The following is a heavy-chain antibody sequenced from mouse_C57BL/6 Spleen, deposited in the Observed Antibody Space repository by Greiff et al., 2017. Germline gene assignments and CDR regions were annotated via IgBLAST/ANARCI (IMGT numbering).Heavy chain of an antibody. CDR2: IYPNSGST. D-gene: IGHD1-1*01. CDR1: GYTFTSYW. Sequence: VQLQQPGAELVKPGASVKLSCKASGYTFTSYWMHWVKQRPGQGLEWIGMIYPNSGSTNYNEKFNSKATLTVDKSSSTAYMQISSLTSEDSAVFYYASEWPLLRSSGYFDYWGQGTTLTFSS. J-gene: IGHJ2*01. V-gene: IGHV1-64*01. CDR3: ASEWPLLRSSGYFDY.